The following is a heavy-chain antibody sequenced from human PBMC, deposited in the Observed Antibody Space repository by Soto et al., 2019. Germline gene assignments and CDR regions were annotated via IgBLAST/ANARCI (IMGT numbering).Heavy chain of an antibody. CDR3: AKVSSSWYAGFFDL. CDR2: LSDSGDSI. V-gene: IGHV3-23*01. CDR1: GITFSSHP. D-gene: IGHD6-13*01. J-gene: IGHJ4*02. Sequence: GALRLSCTASGITFSSHPMTWVRQAPGKGLEWVSGLSDSGDSIYYADSVKGRFTIYRDNSMNALYLQMNTLRVEDTAVYYCAKVSSSWYAGFFDLWGREPWSPSPQ.